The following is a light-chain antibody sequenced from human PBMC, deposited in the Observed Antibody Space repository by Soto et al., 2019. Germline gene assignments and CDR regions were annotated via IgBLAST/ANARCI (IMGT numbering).Light chain of an antibody. CDR2: GAS. CDR3: QQYNKWPPT. Sequence: EIVMTQSPATLSVSPGERATLSCRASQSVSSNLAWFQQKPGQAPRLLIYGASTRDTGIPARFSGSGSGTGFTLTISSLQSEDFAVYHCQQYNKWPPTFGQGTKVDVK. J-gene: IGKJ1*01. CDR1: QSVSSN. V-gene: IGKV3-15*01.